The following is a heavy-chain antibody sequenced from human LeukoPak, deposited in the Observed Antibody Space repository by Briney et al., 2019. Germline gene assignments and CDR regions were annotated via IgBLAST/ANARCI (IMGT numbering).Heavy chain of an antibody. CDR3: ARDFCSSTSCYTRGLDY. CDR1: GFSFNYYS. V-gene: IGHV3-21*01. J-gene: IGHJ4*02. D-gene: IGHD2-2*02. CDR2: ISSRSNDI. Sequence: GGSLRLSCAASGFSFNYYSMNWVRQPPGKGLEWVASISSRSNDIHYADSVKGRFTISRDNAKNSPYLQMNSLRAEDTAVYYCARDFCSSTSCYTRGLDYWGQGTLVTVSS.